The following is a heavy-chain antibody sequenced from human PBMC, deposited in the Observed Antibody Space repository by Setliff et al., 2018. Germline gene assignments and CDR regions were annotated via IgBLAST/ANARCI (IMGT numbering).Heavy chain of an antibody. Sequence: LSLTCTVSDDSISSRHYYWSWIRQPAGKGLEWLGQIYTSWSTNYNPSLKGRATLSIDASKKQFSLTLSSVTAADTAVYYCARLPNYVWGSPVDYWGQGTLVTVSS. CDR2: IYTSWST. D-gene: IGHD3-16*01. CDR3: ARLPNYVWGSPVDY. CDR1: DDSISSRHYY. J-gene: IGHJ4*02. V-gene: IGHV4-61*09.